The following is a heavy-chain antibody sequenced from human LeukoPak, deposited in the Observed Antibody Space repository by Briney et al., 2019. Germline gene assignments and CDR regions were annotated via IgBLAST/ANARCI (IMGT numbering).Heavy chain of an antibody. D-gene: IGHD2-2*01. Sequence: ASVKVSCEASGYTFTSYYMHCVRQAPGQGLEWMGWINPNSGGTNYAQKFQGRVTMTRDTSISTAYMELSRLRSDDTAVYYCARGDIVVVPAAMRSGFDPWGQGTLVTVSS. CDR1: GYTFTSYY. J-gene: IGHJ5*02. V-gene: IGHV1-2*02. CDR2: INPNSGGT. CDR3: ARGDIVVVPAAMRSGFDP.